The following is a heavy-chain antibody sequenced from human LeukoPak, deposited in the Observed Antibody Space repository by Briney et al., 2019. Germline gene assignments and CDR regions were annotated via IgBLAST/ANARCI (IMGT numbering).Heavy chain of an antibody. Sequence: PGGSLRLSCAASGFTFSSYGMHWVRQAPGKGLEWVAVISYDGSNKYYADSVKGRFTISRDNSKNTLNLQMNSLRTEDTAVYYCAKGREYSSGWYKGYWGQGTLVTVAS. CDR2: ISYDGSNK. J-gene: IGHJ4*02. CDR3: AKGREYSSGWYKGY. D-gene: IGHD6-19*01. V-gene: IGHV3-30*18. CDR1: GFTFSSYG.